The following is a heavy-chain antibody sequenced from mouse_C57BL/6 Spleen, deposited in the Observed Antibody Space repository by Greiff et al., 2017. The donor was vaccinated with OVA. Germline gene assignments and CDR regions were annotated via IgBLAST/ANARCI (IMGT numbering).Heavy chain of an antibody. CDR1: GYAFSSSW. V-gene: IGHV1-82*01. CDR3: ARALYYGSDFDV. Sequence: QVQLQQSGPELVKPGASVKISCKASGYAFSSSWMNWVKQRPGKGLEWIGRIYPGDGDTNYNGKFKGKATLTADKSSSTAYMQLRSLTSEDSAVYFCARALYYGSDFDVWSTGTTVTVSS. CDR2: IYPGDGDT. D-gene: IGHD1-1*01. J-gene: IGHJ1*03.